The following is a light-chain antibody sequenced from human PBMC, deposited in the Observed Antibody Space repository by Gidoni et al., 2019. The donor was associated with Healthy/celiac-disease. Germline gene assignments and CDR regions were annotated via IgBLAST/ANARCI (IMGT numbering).Light chain of an antibody. J-gene: IGLJ2*01. CDR3: SSYTSSSTLE. CDR2: EVS. Sequence: QSALTPPASVSGSPGQSITISCTGTSSDVGGYNYVSWYQQHPGKAHKLMIYEVSNRPSGLSNRFSGSKSGNTASLTISGLQAEDEADYYCSSYTSSSTLEFGGGTKLTVL. CDR1: SSDVGGYNY. V-gene: IGLV2-14*01.